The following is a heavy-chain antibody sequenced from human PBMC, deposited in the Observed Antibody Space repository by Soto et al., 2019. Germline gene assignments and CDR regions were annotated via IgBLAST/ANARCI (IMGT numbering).Heavy chain of an antibody. CDR1: GGSISSSSYY. CDR3: ARSMVQSKAHAFDI. J-gene: IGHJ3*02. D-gene: IGHD2-8*01. Sequence: SETLSLTCTVSGGSISSSSYYWGWIRQPPGKGLEWIGGIYYSGSTYSNPSLKSRVTISVDTSKNQFSLKLSSVTAADTAVYYCARSMVQSKAHAFDIWGQGTMVTVSS. CDR2: IYYSGST. V-gene: IGHV4-39*01.